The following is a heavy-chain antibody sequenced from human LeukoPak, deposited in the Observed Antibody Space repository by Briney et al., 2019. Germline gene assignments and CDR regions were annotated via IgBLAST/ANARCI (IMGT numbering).Heavy chain of an antibody. CDR2: IRYDGSNK. D-gene: IGHD6-13*01. V-gene: IGHV3-30*02. CDR3: ARGRGSSWLSDFDY. J-gene: IGHJ4*02. CDR1: GFTFSSYG. Sequence: PGGSLRLSCAASGFTFSSYGMHWVRQAPGKGLEWVAFIRYDGSNKYYADSVKGRFTISRDNSKNTLYLQMNSLRAEDTAVYYCARGRGSSWLSDFDYWGQGTLVTVSS.